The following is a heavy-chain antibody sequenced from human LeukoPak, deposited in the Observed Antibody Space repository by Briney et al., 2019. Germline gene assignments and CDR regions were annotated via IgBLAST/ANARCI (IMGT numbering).Heavy chain of an antibody. D-gene: IGHD2-15*01. CDR3: ARLKKWSGTYYLDY. CDR1: GGSISSDSYS. CDR2: IYTSGST. Sequence: MSSETLSLTCTVSGGSISSDSYSWSWIRQPAGKGLEWIGRIYTSGSTNYNPSLKSRVTISVDTSKNQFSLKLSSVTAADTAVYYCARLKKWSGTYYLDYWGQGTLVTVSS. J-gene: IGHJ4*02. V-gene: IGHV4-61*02.